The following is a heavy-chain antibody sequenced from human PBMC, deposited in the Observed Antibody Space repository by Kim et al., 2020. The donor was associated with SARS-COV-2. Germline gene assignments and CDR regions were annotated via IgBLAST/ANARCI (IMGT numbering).Heavy chain of an antibody. CDR3: ARDGLAAAGSYYYYGMEV. CDR2: IKQDGSEK. CDR1: GFTFSSYW. D-gene: IGHD6-13*01. Sequence: GGSLRLSCAASGFTFSSYWMSWVRQAPGKGLEWVANIKQDGSEKYYVDSVKGRFTISRDNAKNSLYLQMNSLRAEDTAVYYCARDGLAAAGSYYYYGMEVWGQGTTVTVSS. J-gene: IGHJ6*02. V-gene: IGHV3-7*03.